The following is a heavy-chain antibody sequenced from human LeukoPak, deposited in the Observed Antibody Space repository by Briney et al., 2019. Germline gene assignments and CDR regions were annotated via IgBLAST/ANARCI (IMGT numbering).Heavy chain of an antibody. V-gene: IGHV3-23*01. Sequence: PGGSLRLSCAASGFTFNNFALDWVRQAPGKGLEWISRIGPSGVTTYYADSVKGRFTISRDNSKNSLYLQTNSLRAEDTALYYCARQLNLDYWGQGTLVTVSS. CDR2: IGPSGVTT. D-gene: IGHD1-1*01. CDR1: GFTFNNFA. CDR3: ARQLNLDY. J-gene: IGHJ4*02.